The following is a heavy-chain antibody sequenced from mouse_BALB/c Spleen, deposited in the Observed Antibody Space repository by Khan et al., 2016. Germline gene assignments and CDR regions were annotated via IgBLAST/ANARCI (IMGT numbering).Heavy chain of an antibody. Sequence: QVQLQQSGAELMKPGASVKISCKATGYTFSSYWIEWVKQRPGHGLEWVGEIFPGSDSSNYNEKLKGKATLPSETSSNTAYMQLSSLTSEDSAVYYCARGAFWGRGTLVTVSA. CDR3: ARGAF. V-gene: IGHV1-9*01. J-gene: IGHJ3*01. CDR2: IFPGSDSS. CDR1: GYTFSSYW.